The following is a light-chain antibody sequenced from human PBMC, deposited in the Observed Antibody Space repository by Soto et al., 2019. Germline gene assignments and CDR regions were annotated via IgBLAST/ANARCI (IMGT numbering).Light chain of an antibody. CDR1: SSDFGGYNY. CDR3: ISYAGSNLLYV. Sequence: QSVLTQPPSASGAPGRSVTISCTGNSSDFGGYNYVSWYQQHPGKAPKLMIYEVSKRPSGVPDRFSGSKSGNTASLTVSGLQAEDEADYYCISYAGSNLLYVFGTGTKVTVL. J-gene: IGLJ1*01. CDR2: EVS. V-gene: IGLV2-8*01.